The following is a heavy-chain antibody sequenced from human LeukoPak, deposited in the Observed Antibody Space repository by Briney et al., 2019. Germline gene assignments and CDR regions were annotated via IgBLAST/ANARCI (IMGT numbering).Heavy chain of an antibody. CDR3: ARNADPRYCSGGSCFHFDY. CDR2: ISAYNGNT. D-gene: IGHD2-15*01. V-gene: IGHV1-18*01. CDR1: GYTFTSYG. J-gene: IGHJ4*02. Sequence: ASVTVSCKASGYTFTSYGISWVRQAPGQGLEWMGWISAYNGNTNYAQKLQGRVTMTTDTSTSTAYMELRSLRSDDTAVYYCARNADPRYCSGGSCFHFDYWGQGTLVTVSS.